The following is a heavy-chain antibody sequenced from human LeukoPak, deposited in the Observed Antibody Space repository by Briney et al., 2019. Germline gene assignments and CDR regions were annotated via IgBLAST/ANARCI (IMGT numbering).Heavy chain of an antibody. J-gene: IGHJ4*02. CDR1: GFTFSSYT. CDR3: AKDGGLWVSAHWGDS. CDR2: ITTSDGNT. V-gene: IGHV3-23*01. D-gene: IGHD7-27*01. Sequence: GGSLRLSCAASGFTFSSYTMSWVRQAPGKGLEWVSTITTSDGNTYYADSVKGRFTVSRDNSKNTLFLQMSSLRAEDTAVYYCAKDGGLWVSAHWGDSWGRGTLVTVSS.